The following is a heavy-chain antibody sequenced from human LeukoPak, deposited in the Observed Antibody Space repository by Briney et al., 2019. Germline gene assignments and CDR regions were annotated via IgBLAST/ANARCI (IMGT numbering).Heavy chain of an antibody. CDR1: GFTFSSYA. CDR3: AKAYYGSGSSLLFDY. V-gene: IGHV3-23*01. Sequence: GGSLRLSCAASGFTFSSYAMSWVRQAPGKGLEWVSDISGSGGSTYYADSVKGRFTISRDNSKNTLYLQMNSLRAEDTAVYYCAKAYYGSGSSLLFDYWGQGTLVTVSS. CDR2: ISGSGGST. J-gene: IGHJ4*02. D-gene: IGHD3-10*01.